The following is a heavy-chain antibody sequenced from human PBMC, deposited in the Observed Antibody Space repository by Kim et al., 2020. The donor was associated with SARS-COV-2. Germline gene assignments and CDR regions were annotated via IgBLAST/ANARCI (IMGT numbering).Heavy chain of an antibody. V-gene: IGHV3-74*01. D-gene: IGHD6-13*01. J-gene: IGHJ4*02. CDR2: IKSDGSTT. Sequence: GGSLRLSCAASGFTFSSYWMHWVRQAPGKGLVWVSRIKSDGSTTNYADSVKGRFTISRDNAKNTLYLQMNSLRAEDSALYYCARDEGYSSSVRGFDYWGQGTPVTVSS. CDR1: GFTFSSYW. CDR3: ARDEGYSSSVRGFDY.